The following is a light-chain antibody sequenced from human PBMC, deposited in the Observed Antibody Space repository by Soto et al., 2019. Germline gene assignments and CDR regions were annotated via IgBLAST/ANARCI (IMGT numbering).Light chain of an antibody. Sequence: QSVLTQPASVSGFPGQSITISCTGTDSDIGAYNYVSWYQHHPGKAPTLLIHEVTNRPSGVSRRFSGSKSVNTASLTISGLRSEAEDDYYFNSLTPRSTLLFGGGTKLTVL. CDR3: NSLTPRSTLL. CDR1: DSDIGAYNY. CDR2: EVT. V-gene: IGLV2-14*01. J-gene: IGLJ2*01.